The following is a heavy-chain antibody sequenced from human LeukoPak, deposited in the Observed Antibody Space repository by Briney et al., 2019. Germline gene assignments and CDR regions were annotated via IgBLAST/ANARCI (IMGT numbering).Heavy chain of an antibody. D-gene: IGHD1-1*01. V-gene: IGHV5-51*01. CDR3: ARLVTPGVTRWFDP. Sequence: GESLKISCKTSGYKFIDHWIGWVGRMPGKGLEWMAIIYPGDSDARYSPSFQGQVTISADKSITTAYLQWSSLKASDTATYYCARLVTPGVTRWFDPWGQGTPVTVSS. J-gene: IGHJ5*02. CDR1: GYKFIDHW. CDR2: IYPGDSDA.